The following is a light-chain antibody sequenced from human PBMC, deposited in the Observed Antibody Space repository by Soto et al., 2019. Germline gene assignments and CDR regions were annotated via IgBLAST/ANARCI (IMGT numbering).Light chain of an antibody. V-gene: IGKV1-5*03. J-gene: IGKJ1*01. Sequence: DIQLTQSPATLSASVVDGVTITCRASHSISRWLAWYQQKPGKAPNLLIYKASSLESGVPSRFSGSGSGTEFTLTISSLQPDDFVTYYCQQYNTYPWTFGQGTKVDIK. CDR1: HSISRW. CDR2: KAS. CDR3: QQYNTYPWT.